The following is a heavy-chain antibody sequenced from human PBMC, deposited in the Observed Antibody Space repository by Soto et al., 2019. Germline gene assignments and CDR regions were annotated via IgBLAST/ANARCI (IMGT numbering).Heavy chain of an antibody. CDR2: IIPILGIA. D-gene: IGHD3-3*01. V-gene: IGHV1-69*02. CDR3: ARGQSNYDFWSGALDAFDI. CDR1: GGTFSSYT. J-gene: IGHJ3*02. Sequence: ASVKVSCKASGGTFSSYTISWVRQAPGQGLEWMGRIIPILGIANYAQKFQGRVTITADKSTSTAYMELSSLRSEDTAVYYCARGQSNYDFWSGALDAFDIWGQGTMVTVSS.